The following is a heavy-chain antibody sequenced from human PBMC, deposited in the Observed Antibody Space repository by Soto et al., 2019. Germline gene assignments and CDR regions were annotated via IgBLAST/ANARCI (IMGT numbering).Heavy chain of an antibody. CDR3: ARGLGYCSGGSCSPTHFDY. Sequence: GGSLRLSCAASGFTFSDYYMSWIRQAPGKGLEWVSYISSSSSYTNYADSVKGRFTISRDNAKNSLYLQMNSLRAEDTAVYYCARGLGYCSGGSCSPTHFDYWGQGTLVTVSS. CDR1: GFTFSDYY. V-gene: IGHV3-11*06. J-gene: IGHJ4*02. CDR2: ISSSSSYT. D-gene: IGHD2-15*01.